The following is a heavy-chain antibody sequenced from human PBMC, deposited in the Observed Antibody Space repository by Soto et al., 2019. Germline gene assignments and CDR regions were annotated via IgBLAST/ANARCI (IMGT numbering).Heavy chain of an antibody. J-gene: IGHJ4*02. CDR2: ISGSGGGT. CDR3: AKGPTYYYDSSGYFDY. Sequence: PGGSLRLSCAASGFPFSRYAMSWVRQAPGKGLEWVSAISGSGGGTYYADSVKGRFTISRDNSKNTLYLQMNSLRAEDTAVYYCAKGPTYYYDSSGYFDYWGQGTLVTVSS. CDR1: GFPFSRYA. D-gene: IGHD3-22*01. V-gene: IGHV3-23*01.